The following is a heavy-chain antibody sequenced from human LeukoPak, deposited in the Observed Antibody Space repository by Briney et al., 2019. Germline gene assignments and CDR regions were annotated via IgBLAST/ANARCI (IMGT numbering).Heavy chain of an antibody. D-gene: IGHD2-2*01. J-gene: IGHJ4*02. CDR1: GGSISSGGYY. CDR3: ASGQPAQGLLDY. CDR2: IYHSGST. Sequence: SETLSLTCTVSGGSISSGGYYWSWIRQPPGKGLEWIGYIYHSGSTYYNPSLKSRVTISVDRSKNQFSLKLSSVTAADTAVYYCASGQPAQGLLDYWGQGTLVTVSS. V-gene: IGHV4-30-2*01.